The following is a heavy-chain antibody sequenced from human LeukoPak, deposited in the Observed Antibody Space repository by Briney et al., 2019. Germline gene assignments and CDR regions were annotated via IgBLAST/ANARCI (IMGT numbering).Heavy chain of an antibody. J-gene: IGHJ4*02. CDR2: IRYDGSNK. D-gene: IGHD4-17*01. CDR3: AKRRNYGDYSLDY. V-gene: IGHV3-30*02. Sequence: HPGGSLRLSCAASGFIFSTKGMHWVRQAPGKGLEWVAFIRYDGSNKYYTDSVKGRFTISRDNSKNTLYLQMNSLRAEDTAVYYCAKRRNYGDYSLDYWGQGTLVTVSS. CDR1: GFIFSTKG.